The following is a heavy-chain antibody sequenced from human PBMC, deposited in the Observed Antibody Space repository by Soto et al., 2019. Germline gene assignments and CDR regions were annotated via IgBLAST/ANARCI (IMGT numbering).Heavy chain of an antibody. CDR1: GFTFSSYA. CDR2: ISSSSSHI. Sequence: GGSLRLSCTASGFTFSSYAMNWVRQAPGKGLEWVSSISSSSSHIYYVDSVKGRFTVSRDNAKNSVFLQMNSLRAEDTAVYYCTREITASDYWGQGNLVTVSS. CDR3: TREITASDY. V-gene: IGHV3-21*01. J-gene: IGHJ4*02.